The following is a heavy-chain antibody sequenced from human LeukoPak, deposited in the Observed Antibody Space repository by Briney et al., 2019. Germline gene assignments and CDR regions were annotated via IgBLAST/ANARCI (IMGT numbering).Heavy chain of an antibody. CDR2: IYYRGST. V-gene: IGHV4-59*01. CDR1: GGSISNYS. Sequence: SETLSLTCTASGGSISNYSWSWIRQPPGKGLEWIGHIYYRGSTNYNPSLKSRVTISVDTSKNQFSLKLSSVTAADTAVYYCARLGRGSGWYWDYYFDYWGQGTLVTVSS. D-gene: IGHD6-19*01. CDR3: ARLGRGSGWYWDYYFDY. J-gene: IGHJ4*02.